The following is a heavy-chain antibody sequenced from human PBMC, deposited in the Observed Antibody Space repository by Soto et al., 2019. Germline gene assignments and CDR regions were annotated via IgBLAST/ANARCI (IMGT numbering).Heavy chain of an antibody. V-gene: IGHV1-18*04. J-gene: IGHJ4*02. CDR1: GYPFTSYV. CDR2: ISAYNGNT. CDR3: ARVQTTYYDILTGIDY. Sequence: GASVKVSSKASGYPFTSYVISWVRQAPGQGLEWMGWISAYNGNTNYAQKLQGRVTMTTDTSTSTAYMELRSLRSDDTAVYYCARVQTTYYDILTGIDYWGQGTLVTVSS. D-gene: IGHD3-9*01.